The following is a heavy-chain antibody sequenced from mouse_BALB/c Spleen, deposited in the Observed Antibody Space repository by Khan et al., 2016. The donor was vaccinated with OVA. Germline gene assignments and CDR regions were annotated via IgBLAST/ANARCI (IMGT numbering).Heavy chain of an antibody. CDR1: GFTFSDYY. CDR3: ARGGYGSFAF. D-gene: IGHD2-14*01. CDR2: ISDGGSYT. J-gene: IGHJ3*01. Sequence: EVELVESGGGLVKPGGSLKLSCAASGFTFSDYYMYWVRQTPEKRLEWVATISDGGSYTSYLDSVKGRFTISRDNAKNNLYLQMSSLKSEDTAMYFCARGGYGSFAFWGQVTLVTVSA. V-gene: IGHV5-4*02.